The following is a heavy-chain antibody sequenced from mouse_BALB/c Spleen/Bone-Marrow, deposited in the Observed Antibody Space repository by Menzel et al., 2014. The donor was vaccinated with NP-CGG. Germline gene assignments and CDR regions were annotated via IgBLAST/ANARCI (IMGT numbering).Heavy chain of an antibody. CDR1: GYAFSSYW. V-gene: IGHV1-80*01. CDR2: SYPGDGET. D-gene: IGHD2-2*01. J-gene: IGHJ3*01. Sequence: QVQLQQPGAELVRPGSSVKISCKASGYAFSSYWMTWVKQRPGQGLEWIGQSYPGDGETNYNGKFKGKATLTADKSSGTAYMQLSGLTSEDSAVYFCAKVTTGFAYWGQGTLVTVSA. CDR3: AKVTTGFAY.